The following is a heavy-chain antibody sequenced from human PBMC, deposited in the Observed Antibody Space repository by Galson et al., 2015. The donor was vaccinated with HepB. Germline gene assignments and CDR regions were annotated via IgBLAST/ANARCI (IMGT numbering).Heavy chain of an antibody. J-gene: IGHJ5*02. D-gene: IGHD6-13*01. CDR3: ARDLMGIFNWFDP. V-gene: IGHV4-4*02. CDR2: IYYSGST. Sequence: ETLSLTCAVSGGSISNTNWWSWVRQPPGKGLEWIGEIYYSGSTNYNPSLKSRVTISIDKSKNHFSLKLSFVTAADTAVYYCARDLMGIFNWFDPWGQGKLVTVAS. CDR1: GGSISNTNW.